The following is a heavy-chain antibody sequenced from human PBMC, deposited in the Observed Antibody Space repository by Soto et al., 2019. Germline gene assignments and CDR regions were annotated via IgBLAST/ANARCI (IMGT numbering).Heavy chain of an antibody. CDR2: IWYDGSNK. V-gene: IGHV3-33*01. CDR3: ARDGLITIFGVVTQDYYYYGMDV. Sequence: GGSLRLSCAASGFTFSSYGMHWVRQAPGKGLEWVAVIWYDGSNKYYADSVKGRFTISRDNSKNTLYLQMNSLRAEDTAVYYCARDGLITIFGVVTQDYYYYGMDVWGQGTTVTVSS. CDR1: GFTFSSYG. D-gene: IGHD3-3*01. J-gene: IGHJ6*02.